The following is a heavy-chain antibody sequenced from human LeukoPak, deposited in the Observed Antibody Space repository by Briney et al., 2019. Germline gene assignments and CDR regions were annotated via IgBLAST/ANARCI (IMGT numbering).Heavy chain of an antibody. D-gene: IGHD2-15*01. J-gene: IGHJ4*02. CDR1: GFTFSSYW. CDR3: ARDRGGSYSAIDY. Sequence: PGGSLRLSCAASGFTFSSYWMNWVRQAPGKGLEWVANIKQDGSEKVYVDSVKGRLTISRDNAKNSLYLQMNSLRAEDTAVYYCARDRGGSYSAIDYWGQGTLVTVSS. CDR2: IKQDGSEK. V-gene: IGHV3-7*01.